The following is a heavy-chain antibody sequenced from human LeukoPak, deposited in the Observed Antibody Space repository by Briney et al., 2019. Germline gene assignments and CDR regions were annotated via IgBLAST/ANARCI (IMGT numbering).Heavy chain of an antibody. Sequence: GASVKVSCKASGGTFSSYAISWVRQAPGQGLEWMGGIIPIFGTANYAQKFQGRVTITADKSTSTAYMELSSLRSEDTAVYYCARTKDYGGKGTFDYWGQGTLVTVSS. CDR3: ARTKDYGGKGTFDY. CDR1: GGTFSSYA. J-gene: IGHJ4*02. V-gene: IGHV1-69*06. D-gene: IGHD4-23*01. CDR2: IIPIFGTA.